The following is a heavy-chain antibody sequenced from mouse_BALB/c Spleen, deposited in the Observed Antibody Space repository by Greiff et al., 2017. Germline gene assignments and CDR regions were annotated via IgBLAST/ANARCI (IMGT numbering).Heavy chain of an antibody. D-gene: IGHD1-1*01. CDR2: INPSNGGT. Sequence: QVQLQQPGAELVKPGASVKLSCKASGYTFTSYYMYWVKQRPGQGLEWIGGINPSNGGTNFNEKFKSKATLTVDKSSSTAYMQLSSLTSEDSAVYCCTRPYYYGSSYWYFDVWGAGTTVTVSS. CDR3: TRPYYYGSSYWYFDV. J-gene: IGHJ1*01. V-gene: IGHV1S81*02. CDR1: GYTFTSYY.